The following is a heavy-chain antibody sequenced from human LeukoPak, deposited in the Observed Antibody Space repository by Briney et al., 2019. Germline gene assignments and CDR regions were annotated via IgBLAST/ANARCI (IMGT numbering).Heavy chain of an antibody. J-gene: IGHJ3*02. CDR1: GGSISSYY. CDR3: ARNLPWDAFDI. D-gene: IGHD1-14*01. CDR2: IYYSGST. Sequence: SETLSHTCTVSGGSISSYYWSWIRQPPGKGLEWIGYIYYSGSTNYNPSLKSRVTISVDTSKNQFSLKLSSVTAADTAVYYCARNLPWDAFDIWAQGTMVTVSS. V-gene: IGHV4-59*01.